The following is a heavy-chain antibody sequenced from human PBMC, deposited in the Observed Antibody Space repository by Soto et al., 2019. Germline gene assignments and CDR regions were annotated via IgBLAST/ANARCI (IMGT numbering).Heavy chain of an antibody. D-gene: IGHD1-26*01. J-gene: IGHJ3*02. CDR1: GYTFTSYY. V-gene: IGHV1-46*01. CDR3: ARPNANGWEFRVAFDI. Sequence: ASVKVSCKASGYTFTSYYMHWVRQAPGQGLEWMGIINPSGGSTSYAQKFQGRVTMTRDTSTSTVYMELSSLRSEDTAVYYCARPNANGWEFRVAFDIWGQGTMVTVSS. CDR2: INPSGGST.